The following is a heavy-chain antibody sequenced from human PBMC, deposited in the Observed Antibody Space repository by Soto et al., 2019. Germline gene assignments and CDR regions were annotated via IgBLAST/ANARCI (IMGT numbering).Heavy chain of an antibody. CDR1: GFTFSSYG. Sequence: QVQLVGSGGGVVQPGRSLRLSCAASGFTFSSYGMHWVRQAPGKGLEWVAVISYDGSNKYYADSVKGRFTISRDNSKNTLYLQMNSLRAEDTAVYYCAKDSHWGQGTLVTVSS. CDR2: ISYDGSNK. V-gene: IGHV3-30*18. J-gene: IGHJ4*02. CDR3: AKDSH.